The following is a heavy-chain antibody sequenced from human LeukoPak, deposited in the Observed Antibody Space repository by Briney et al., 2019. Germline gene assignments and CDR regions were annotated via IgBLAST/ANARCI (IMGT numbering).Heavy chain of an antibody. CDR1: GYSISSAYY. J-gene: IGHJ5*02. CDR3: AGTLGGVPAASVDWFDP. V-gene: IGHV4-38-2*01. CDR2: IYHSGTT. D-gene: IGHD2-2*01. Sequence: PSETLSLTCAVSGYSISSAYYWGWIRQPPGQGVEWIGSIYHSGTTYYNPSLKSRVTILLDTSKNQFSLKLSSVTAADTAVYYCAGTLGGVPAASVDWFDPWGQGTLVTVSS.